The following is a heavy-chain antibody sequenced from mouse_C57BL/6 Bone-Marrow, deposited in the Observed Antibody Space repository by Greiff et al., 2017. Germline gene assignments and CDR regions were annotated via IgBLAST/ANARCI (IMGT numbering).Heavy chain of an antibody. CDR3: ARSARVVAWDFDY. Sequence: DVKLQESGGDLVKPGGSLKLSCAASGFTFSSYGMSWVRQTPDKRLEWVATISSGGSYTYYPDSVKGRFTISRDNAKNTLYLQLSSLTSEDTAMYYCARSARVVAWDFDYWGQGTTLTVSS. V-gene: IGHV5-6*02. CDR2: ISSGGSYT. CDR1: GFTFSSYG. J-gene: IGHJ2*01. D-gene: IGHD1-1*01.